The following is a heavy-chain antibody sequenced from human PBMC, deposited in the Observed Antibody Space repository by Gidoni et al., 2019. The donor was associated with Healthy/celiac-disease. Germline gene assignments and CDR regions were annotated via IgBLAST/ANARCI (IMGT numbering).Heavy chain of an antibody. CDR3: ARAPGMDGSGSYLGY. V-gene: IGHV3-30-3*01. CDR1: GFTFSSYA. Sequence: QVQLVESGGGVVQPGRSLRLSCAASGFTFSSYAMHWVRQAPGKGLEWVAVISYDGSNKYYADSVKGRFTISRDNSKNTLYLQMNSLRAEDTAVYYCARAPGMDGSGSYLGYWGQGTLVTVSS. J-gene: IGHJ4*02. CDR2: ISYDGSNK. D-gene: IGHD3-10*01.